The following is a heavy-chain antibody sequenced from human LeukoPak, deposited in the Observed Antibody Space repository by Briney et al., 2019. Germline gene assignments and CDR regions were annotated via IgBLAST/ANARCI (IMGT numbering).Heavy chain of an antibody. J-gene: IGHJ4*02. Sequence: GASVKVSCKASGYTFTSYGISRVRQAPGQGLEWMGWISAYNGNTNYAQKLQGRVTMTTDTSTSTAYMELRSLRSDDTAVYYCATEEHSGSYLDYWGQGTPVTVSS. V-gene: IGHV1-18*01. CDR2: ISAYNGNT. CDR1: GYTFTSYG. CDR3: ATEEHSGSYLDY. D-gene: IGHD1-26*01.